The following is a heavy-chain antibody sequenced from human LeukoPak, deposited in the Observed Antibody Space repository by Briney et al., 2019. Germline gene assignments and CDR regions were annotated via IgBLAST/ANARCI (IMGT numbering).Heavy chain of an antibody. Sequence: SDTLSLTCSVSGVSITTYYWSWLRQPAGKRLEWIGRIYATGSNTYNPSLKSRVSMSVDTSKNLLSLNLSSVTAADTAVYYCARRSLNNWYFDLWGRGTLVTVSS. CDR1: GVSITTYY. CDR3: ARRSLNNWYFDL. CDR2: IYATGSN. V-gene: IGHV4-4*07. D-gene: IGHD1/OR15-1a*01. J-gene: IGHJ2*01.